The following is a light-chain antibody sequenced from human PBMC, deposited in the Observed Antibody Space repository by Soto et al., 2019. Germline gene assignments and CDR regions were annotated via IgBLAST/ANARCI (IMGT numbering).Light chain of an antibody. Sequence: EIMLTQSPVTLSLSPGERATLSCRASQSVSSYLAWYQQKPGQAPRLLIYDASRRDIGVPDRFSGSGSGTDFTLAISGLQSEDFAVYYCQQYDDWPETFGQGTKVDIK. CDR2: DAS. J-gene: IGKJ1*01. CDR3: QQYDDWPET. V-gene: IGKV3-11*01. CDR1: QSVSSY.